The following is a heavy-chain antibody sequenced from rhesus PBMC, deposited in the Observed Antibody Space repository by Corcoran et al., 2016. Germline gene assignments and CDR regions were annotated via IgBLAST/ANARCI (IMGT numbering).Heavy chain of an antibody. J-gene: IGHJ2*01. CDR2: ISFSGSP. V-gene: IGHV4-122*02. CDR1: GYSISSGYG. D-gene: IGHD6-25*01. Sequence: QLQLQESGPGLVKPSETLSLTCAVSGYSISSGYGWSWIRQPPGKGTEWIVYISFSGSPDYNPSLKSRVTISRDTSKNQCSLKRSSVTAADTAVYYCARVPYSGSFWYFDLWGPGTPITISS. CDR3: ARVPYSGSFWYFDL.